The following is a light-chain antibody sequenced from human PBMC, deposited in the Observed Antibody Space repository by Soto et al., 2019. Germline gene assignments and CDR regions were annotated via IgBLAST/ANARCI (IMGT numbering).Light chain of an antibody. J-gene: IGLJ1*01. V-gene: IGLV2-14*01. CDR1: SSDVGGSNY. Sequence: QSVLTQPASVSGSPGQSITISCTGTSSDVGGSNYVSWYQQHPGKAPKLVIYEVTNRPSGVSNRFSGSKSGNTASLTISGLQAEDEADYYCSSYASSSTSYVFGTGTKVTVL. CDR3: SSYASSSTSYV. CDR2: EVT.